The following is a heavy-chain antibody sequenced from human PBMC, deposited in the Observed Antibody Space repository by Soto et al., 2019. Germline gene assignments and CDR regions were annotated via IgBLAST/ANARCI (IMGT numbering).Heavy chain of an antibody. D-gene: IGHD4-4*01. J-gene: IGHJ6*03. CDR3: ARDGITTLASGATYTYYYYYMDV. CDR1: GGSISSYY. CDR2: IYYSGST. Sequence: SATLSLTCTVSGGSISSYYWSWIRQPPGKGLEWIGYIYYSGSTNYNPSLKSRVTISVDTSKNQFSLKLSSVTAADTAVYYCARDGITTLASGATYTYYYYYMDVWGKGTTVTVSS. V-gene: IGHV4-59*01.